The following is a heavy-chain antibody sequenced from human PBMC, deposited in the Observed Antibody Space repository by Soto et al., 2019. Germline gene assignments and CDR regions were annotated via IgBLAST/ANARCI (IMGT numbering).Heavy chain of an antibody. D-gene: IGHD2-15*01. J-gene: IGHJ5*02. CDR2: IYKSGIT. Sequence: TLSLTCTVSGGSISSGGYYWTWIRQHPGKGLEWIGYIYKSGITYYNPSLKSRVSISMDTSKDQFSLKLGSVTAADTAVYYCARDRGCSGGTCLSDWFDPWGQGILVTVSS. CDR1: GGSISSGGYY. V-gene: IGHV4-31*03. CDR3: ARDRGCSGGTCLSDWFDP.